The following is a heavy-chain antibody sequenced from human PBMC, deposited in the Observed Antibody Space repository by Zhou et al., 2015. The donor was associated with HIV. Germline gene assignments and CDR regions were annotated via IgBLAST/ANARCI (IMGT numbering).Heavy chain of an antibody. J-gene: IGHJ4*02. V-gene: IGHV1-69*02. CDR3: ARGTEMVYDFWSGYYTLPAVWYFDY. CDR1: GGTFSSYT. Sequence: QVQLVQSGAEVKKPGSSVKVSCKASGGTFSSYTISWVRQAPGQGLEWMGRIIPILGIANYAQKFQGRVTITADKSTSTAYMELSSLRSEDTAVYYCARGTEMVYDFWSGYYTLPAVWYFDYWGQGTLVTVSS. D-gene: IGHD3-3*01. CDR2: IIPILGIA.